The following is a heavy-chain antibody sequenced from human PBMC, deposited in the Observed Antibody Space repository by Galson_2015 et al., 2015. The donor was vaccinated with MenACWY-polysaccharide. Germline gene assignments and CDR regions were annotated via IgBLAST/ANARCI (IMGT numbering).Heavy chain of an antibody. CDR1: GGSVSSETYY. CDR2: MSYSGRA. V-gene: IGHV4-61*01. CDR3: AREPTYFGSSGWFDP. Sequence: ETLSLTCTVSGGSVSSETYYWSWLRQPPGKGLEWIGYMSYSGRANYNPSLRSRVTITLDTSKNQFSLRLISLTAADTAVYYSAREPTYFGSSGWFDPWGQGTLVTVSS. D-gene: IGHD3-3*01. J-gene: IGHJ5*02.